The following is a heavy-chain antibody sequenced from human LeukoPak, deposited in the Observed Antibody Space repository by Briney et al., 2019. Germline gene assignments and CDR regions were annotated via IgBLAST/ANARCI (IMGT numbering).Heavy chain of an antibody. V-gene: IGHV3-21*04. CDR1: GFTFSSYS. Sequence: KPGGSLRLSCAASGFTFSSYSMNWVRQAPGKGLEWVSSISSSSSYIYYADSVKGRFTISRDNAKNSLYLQMNSLRAEDTAVYCCAKDQRDGYNYPYYFDYWGQGTLVTVSS. D-gene: IGHD5-24*01. CDR3: AKDQRDGYNYPYYFDY. CDR2: ISSSSSYI. J-gene: IGHJ4*02.